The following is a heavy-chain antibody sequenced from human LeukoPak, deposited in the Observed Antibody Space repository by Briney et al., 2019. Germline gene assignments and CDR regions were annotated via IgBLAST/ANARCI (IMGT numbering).Heavy chain of an antibody. CDR3: ARLVTDFWSCYRWYFDY. V-gene: IGHV4-59*12. J-gene: IGHJ4*02. CDR1: GGSISSYY. D-gene: IGHD3-3*01. CDR2: IYYSGST. Sequence: SETLSLTCTVSGGSISSYYWSWIREPPGKGLEWIGYIYYSGSTNYNPSLKSRVTISVDTSKNQFSLKLSSVTAADTAVYYCARLVTDFWSCYRWYFDYWGQGTLVTVSS.